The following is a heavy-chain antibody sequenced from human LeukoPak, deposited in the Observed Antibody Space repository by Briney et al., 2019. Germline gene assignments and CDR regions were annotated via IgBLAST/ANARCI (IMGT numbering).Heavy chain of an antibody. J-gene: IGHJ4*02. V-gene: IGHV4-59*12. CDR2: SHYSGST. CDR3: ARDPNY. Sequence: SETLSLTCTVSGGSISTYYWSWIRQPPGKGLEWIGCSHYSGSTNYNPSLKSRVTISVDTSKNQFSLKLSSVTAADTAVYYCARDPNYWGQGTLVTVSS. CDR1: GGSISTYY.